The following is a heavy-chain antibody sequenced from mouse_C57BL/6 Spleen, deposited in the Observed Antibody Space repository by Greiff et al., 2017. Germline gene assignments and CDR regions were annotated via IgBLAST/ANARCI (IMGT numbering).Heavy chain of an antibody. CDR1: GYSFTGYY. J-gene: IGHJ2*01. Sequence: EVQRVESGPELVKPGASVKISCKASGYSFTGYYMNWVKQSPEKSLEWIGEINPSTGGTTYNQKFKAKATMTVDKSSSPAYMQLKSLTSEDSAVYYCAREGGYYDGSSNYFDYWGQGTTLTVSS. CDR3: AREGGYYDGSSNYFDY. CDR2: INPSTGGT. V-gene: IGHV1-42*01. D-gene: IGHD1-1*01.